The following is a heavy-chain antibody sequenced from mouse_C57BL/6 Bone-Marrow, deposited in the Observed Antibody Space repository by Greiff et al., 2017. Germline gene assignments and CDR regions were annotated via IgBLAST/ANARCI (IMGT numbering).Heavy chain of an antibody. J-gene: IGHJ2*01. CDR1: GYTFTSYW. D-gene: IGHD2-2*01. CDR3: ARGGAYGCDY. CDR2: IDPSDSYT. Sequence: QVQLQQPGAELVMPGASVKLSCKASGYTFTSYWMHWVKQRPGQGLEWIGEIDPSDSYTNYNQKFKGKSTLTADKSSSTAYMQLSSLTSEDSAVYYCARGGAYGCDYWGQGTTLTVSS. V-gene: IGHV1-69*01.